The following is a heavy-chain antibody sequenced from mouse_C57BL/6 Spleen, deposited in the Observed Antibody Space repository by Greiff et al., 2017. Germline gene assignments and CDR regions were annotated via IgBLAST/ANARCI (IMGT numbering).Heavy chain of an antibody. Sequence: VQLQQSGAELVKPGASVKLSCKASGYTFTDYTIHWVKQRPGQGLEWIGWFYPGSGSIKYNEKFKDKATLTADKSSSTVYMGLSSLTSEVSAVYFCARHEDRGLGMDYWGQGTSVTVAS. CDR1: GYTFTDYT. CDR3: ARHEDRGLGMDY. V-gene: IGHV1-62-2*01. D-gene: IGHD4-1*01. J-gene: IGHJ4*01. CDR2: FYPGSGSI.